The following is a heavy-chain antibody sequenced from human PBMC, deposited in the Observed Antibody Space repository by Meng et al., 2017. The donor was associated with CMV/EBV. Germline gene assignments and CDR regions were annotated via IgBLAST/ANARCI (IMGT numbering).Heavy chain of an antibody. Sequence: SVKVSCKASGGTFSSYAISWVRQAPGQGREWMGGIIPIFGTANYAQKFQGRVTITTDESTSTAYMELSSLRSEDTAVYYCARGGIPAAIPYDRYYYYGMDVWGQGTTVTVSS. D-gene: IGHD2-2*02. CDR3: ARGGIPAAIPYDRYYYYGMDV. V-gene: IGHV1-69*05. CDR2: IIPIFGTA. CDR1: GGTFSSYA. J-gene: IGHJ6*02.